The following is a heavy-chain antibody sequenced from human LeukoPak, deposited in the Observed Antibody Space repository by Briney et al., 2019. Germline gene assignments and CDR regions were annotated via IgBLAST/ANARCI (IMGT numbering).Heavy chain of an antibody. Sequence: PWGSLRLSCAASGFTFDDYTMHWVRQAPGKGLEWVSLISWDGGSTYYADSVKGRFTISRDNSKNSLYLQMNSLRTEDTALYYCAKAPRVAAAGTPYFDYWGQGTLVTVSS. J-gene: IGHJ4*02. CDR1: GFTFDDYT. CDR3: AKAPRVAAAGTPYFDY. CDR2: ISWDGGST. V-gene: IGHV3-43*01. D-gene: IGHD6-13*01.